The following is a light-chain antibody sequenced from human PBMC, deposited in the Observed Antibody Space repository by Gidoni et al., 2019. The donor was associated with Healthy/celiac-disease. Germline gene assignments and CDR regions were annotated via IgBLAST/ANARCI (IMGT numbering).Light chain of an antibody. CDR1: QSVSSSY. Sequence: LPCRASQSVSSSYLACYQQKPGQPPRLLIYGASSRAPSIPDMISGSGSGTDFTLTSSRLEPEVFAVYYWQQYGRSRTFGQGTKVEIK. J-gene: IGKJ1*01. V-gene: IGKV3-20*01. CDR2: GAS. CDR3: QQYGRSRT.